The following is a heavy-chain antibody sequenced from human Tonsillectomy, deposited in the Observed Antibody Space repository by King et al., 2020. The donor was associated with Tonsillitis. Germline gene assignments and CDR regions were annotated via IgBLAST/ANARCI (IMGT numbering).Heavy chain of an antibody. Sequence: TLKESGPTLVKPTQTLTLTCTFSGYSLSSHAVGVGWIRQPPGKALEWLADIYWDDDKHYSPSLKSRLTITKDTSNNQVVLRMTNIDPMDTGTYFCAHILVVNDCGGDCYLGTAFDVWGQGTVVTVSS. J-gene: IGHJ3*01. V-gene: IGHV2-5*02. D-gene: IGHD2-21*02. CDR3: AHILVVNDCGGDCYLGTAFDV. CDR1: GYSLSSHAVG. CDR2: IYWDDDK.